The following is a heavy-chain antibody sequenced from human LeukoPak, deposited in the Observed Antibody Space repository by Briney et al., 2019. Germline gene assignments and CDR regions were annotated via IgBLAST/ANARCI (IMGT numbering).Heavy chain of an antibody. V-gene: IGHV3-7*01. Sequence: GGSLRLSCAASGFTFSSYAMSWVRQAPGKGLEWVANIKQDGSEKYYVDSVKGRFTISRDNARNSLYLQMNNLRAEDTAVYYCAREEYGDHMWWGQGTLVTVSS. D-gene: IGHD4-17*01. CDR3: AREEYGDHMW. J-gene: IGHJ4*02. CDR2: IKQDGSEK. CDR1: GFTFSSYA.